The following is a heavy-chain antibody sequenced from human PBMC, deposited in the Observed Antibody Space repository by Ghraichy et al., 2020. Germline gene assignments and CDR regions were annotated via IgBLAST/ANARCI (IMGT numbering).Heavy chain of an antibody. J-gene: IGHJ2*01. Sequence: SETLSLTCAVYGGSFSAYYWSWIRQPPGKGLEWIGEINHSGSTNYNPSVKSRVTISVDTSKNQFSLKLTSVTAADTAVYYCTRSFNPYWYFDLWGRGTLVTVSS. CDR3: TRSFNPYWYFDL. V-gene: IGHV4-34*01. CDR1: GGSFSAYY. CDR2: INHSGST.